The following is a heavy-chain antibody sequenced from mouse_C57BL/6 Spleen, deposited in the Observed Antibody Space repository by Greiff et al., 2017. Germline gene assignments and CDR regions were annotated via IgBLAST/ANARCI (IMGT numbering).Heavy chain of an antibody. CDR2: IWSCGST. V-gene: IGHV2-2*01. J-gene: IGHJ3*02. CDR3: ARSSYGY. CDR1: GFSLTSYG. Sequence: VQLVESGPGLVQPSQSLSITCTVSGFSLTSYGVHWVRQSPGKGLEWLGVIWSCGSTDYNAAFISRLSISKDNSKSQVFFKMNSLQADDTAIYYCARSSYGYWGQGTLVTVSA.